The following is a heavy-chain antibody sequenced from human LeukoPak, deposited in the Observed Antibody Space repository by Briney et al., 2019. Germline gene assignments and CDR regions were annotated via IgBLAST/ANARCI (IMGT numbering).Heavy chain of an antibody. CDR2: INPSGGST. CDR1: GYTFTSYY. Sequence: ASVKVSCKASGYTFTSYYMHWVRQAPGQGLEWMGIINPSGGSTSYAQKFQGRVTMTRDMSTSTVYMELSSLRSEDTAVYYCARVRYYDSSGYLYYFDYWGQGTLVTVSS. CDR3: ARVRYYDSSGYLYYFDY. J-gene: IGHJ4*02. D-gene: IGHD3-22*01. V-gene: IGHV1-46*01.